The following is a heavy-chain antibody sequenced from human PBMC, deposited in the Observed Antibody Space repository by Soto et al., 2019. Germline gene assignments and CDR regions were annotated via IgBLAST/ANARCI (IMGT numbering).Heavy chain of an antibody. Sequence: EVPLLESGGGLIQPGGSLRLSCAASGLTFSSYAMSWVRHAPGKGLEWVSAISGSGGSTYYADYVKGRFTISRDNSKNTLYLQMNSLRAEDTAVYYCAKDQLYLLGVIHNWFDPWGQGTLVTVSS. CDR1: GLTFSSYA. J-gene: IGHJ5*02. CDR2: ISGSGGST. D-gene: IGHD3-10*02. CDR3: AKDQLYLLGVIHNWFDP. V-gene: IGHV3-23*01.